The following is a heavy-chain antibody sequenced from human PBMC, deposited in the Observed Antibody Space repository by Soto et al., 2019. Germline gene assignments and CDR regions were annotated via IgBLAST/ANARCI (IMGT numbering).Heavy chain of an antibody. V-gene: IGHV4-59*01. D-gene: IGHD3-3*01. CDR3: ARGEIRFLEWIIRGGGMDV. CDR2: IYYSGST. Sequence: SETLSLTCTVSGGSISSYYWSWIRQPPGKGLEWIGYIYYSGSTNYNPSLKSRVTISVDTSKNQFSLKLSSVTAADTAVYYCARGEIRFLEWIIRGGGMDVWGQGTTVTVSS. J-gene: IGHJ6*02. CDR1: GGSISSYY.